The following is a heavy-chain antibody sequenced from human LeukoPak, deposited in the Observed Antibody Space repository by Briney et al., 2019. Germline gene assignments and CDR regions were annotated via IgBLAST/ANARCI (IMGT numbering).Heavy chain of an antibody. D-gene: IGHD4-11*01. CDR2: ISSGSSTI. V-gene: IGHV3-48*01. CDR3: ARADATTVTTGDY. Sequence: GGSLRLSCAASGFTFNTYSMNGLRQAPGRGLEWVSYISSGSSTIYYADSVRGRFTISRDNPHNSLYLQMNSLRAEDTAVYYCARADATTVTTGDYWGQGTLVTVSS. CDR1: GFTFNTYS. J-gene: IGHJ4*02.